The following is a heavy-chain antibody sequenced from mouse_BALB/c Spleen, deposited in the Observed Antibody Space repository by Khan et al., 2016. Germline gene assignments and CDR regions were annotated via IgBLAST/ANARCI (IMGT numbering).Heavy chain of an antibody. Sequence: VQLKESGAELVKPGASVKLSCTASGFSIQDTYIHWVRQRPEQGLDWIGRIDPPNDNTKYDPKFQGKATITADTSSNTAYLQLSSLTYEDTAVYSCARSYAGAYWGKATTSTASS. CDR1: GFSIQDTY. CDR2: IDPPNDNT. CDR3: ARSYAGAY. D-gene: IGHD2-12*01. V-gene: IGHV14-3*02. J-gene: IGHJ2*01.